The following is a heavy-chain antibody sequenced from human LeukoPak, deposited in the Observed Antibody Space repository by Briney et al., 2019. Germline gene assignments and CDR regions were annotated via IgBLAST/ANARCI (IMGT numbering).Heavy chain of an antibody. CDR3: ARDYDSSGFSYMDV. CDR1: GYTFTGYY. D-gene: IGHD3-22*01. J-gene: IGHJ6*03. CDR2: ISAYNGNT. V-gene: IGHV1-18*04. Sequence: ASVKVSCKASGYTFTGYYMHWVRQAPGQGLEWMGWISAYNGNTNYAQKLQGRVTMTTDTSTSTAYMELRSLRSDDTAVYYCARDYDSSGFSYMDVWGKGTTVTVSS.